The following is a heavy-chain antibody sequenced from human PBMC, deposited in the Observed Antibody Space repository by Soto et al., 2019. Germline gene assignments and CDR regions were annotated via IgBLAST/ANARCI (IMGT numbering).Heavy chain of an antibody. CDR3: ARSRYSSSWYYFHY. V-gene: IGHV4-59*01. J-gene: IGHJ4*02. CDR2: IYYSGST. Sequence: SETLSLTCTVSGGSISSYYWSWIRQPPGKGLEWIGYIYYSGSTNYNPSLKSRVTISVDTSKNQFSLKLNSVTAADTAVYYCARSRYSSSWYYFHYWGQGTLVTVS. CDR1: GGSISSYY. D-gene: IGHD6-13*01.